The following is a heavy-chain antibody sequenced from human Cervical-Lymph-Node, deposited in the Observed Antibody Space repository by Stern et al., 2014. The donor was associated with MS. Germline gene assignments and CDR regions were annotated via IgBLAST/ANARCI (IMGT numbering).Heavy chain of an antibody. V-gene: IGHV3-21*01. J-gene: IGHJ4*02. D-gene: IGHD6-19*01. CDR3: ARDHAIAVAGPGLGY. CDR2: ISSSSSYI. CDR1: GFTFSSYS. Sequence: VQLVQSGGGLVKPGGSLRLSCAASGFTFSSYSMHWVRQAPGKGLEWVSSISSSSSYIYYAESVKGRFTISRDKAKNSLYLQMNSLRAEDAAVYYCARDHAIAVAGPGLGYWGQGTLVTVSS.